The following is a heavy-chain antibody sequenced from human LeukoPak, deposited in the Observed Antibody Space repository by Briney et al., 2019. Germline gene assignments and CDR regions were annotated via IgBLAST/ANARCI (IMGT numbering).Heavy chain of an antibody. CDR1: GGSISSYY. D-gene: IGHD3-10*01. CDR3: ARGNSDSGRYYP. Sequence: PSETLSLTCTVSGGSISSYYWSWIRQPAGKGLEWIGRIYTTGSTNYNPSLKSRVIMSVDTSKNQFSLKLSSVTAADTAVYYCARGNSDSGRYYPWGQGTLVTVSS. V-gene: IGHV4-4*07. J-gene: IGHJ5*02. CDR2: IYTTGST.